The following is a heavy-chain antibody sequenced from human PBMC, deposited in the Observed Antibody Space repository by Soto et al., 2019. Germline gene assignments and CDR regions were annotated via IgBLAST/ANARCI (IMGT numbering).Heavy chain of an antibody. D-gene: IGHD2-15*01. CDR2: ISAYNVKT. CDR3: ARQGYSSGGSCYKGRIDY. V-gene: IGHV1-18*01. J-gene: IGHJ4*02. CDR1: GYTFTSYG. Sequence: QVQLVQSGAEVKKPGASVKVSCKASGYTFTSYGIIWVRQAPGQGREWMGWISAYNVKTSYAQKLQGRVTMTTDTSTRTAYMGLRSLRADDTAVYYCARQGYSSGGSCYKGRIDYWCQGALVTVFS.